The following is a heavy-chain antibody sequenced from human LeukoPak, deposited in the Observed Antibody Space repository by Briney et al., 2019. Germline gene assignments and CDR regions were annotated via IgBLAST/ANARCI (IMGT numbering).Heavy chain of an antibody. CDR2: ISYDGSNK. J-gene: IGHJ3*02. CDR1: GFTFSSYA. CDR3: ARSSPTMVSDAFDI. V-gene: IGHV3-30*04. Sequence: GGPLRLPCAPSGFTFSSYAMHWVRQAPGKGLGGVAIISYDGSNKYYADFVKGRLPISRDNSKNTLYLQMSSLRAADTAVYFCARSSPTMVSDAFDIWGQGTLVTVSS. D-gene: IGHD3-10*01.